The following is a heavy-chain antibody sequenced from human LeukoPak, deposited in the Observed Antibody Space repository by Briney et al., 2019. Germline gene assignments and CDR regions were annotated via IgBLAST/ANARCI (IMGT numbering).Heavy chain of an antibody. J-gene: IGHJ5*02. CDR1: GASVTSGGFY. D-gene: IGHD3-10*01. V-gene: IGHV4-39*01. CDR3: ARHSGSGSLSRPFDP. CDR2: VYYTGST. Sequence: SETLSLTCTASGASVTSGGFYWAWLRQPPGKGLEWIATVYYTGSTYYTPSLKSRVTISIDTSKNQFSLNLRSVVAPDTAVYYCARHSGSGSLSRPFDPWGQGTLVTVSA.